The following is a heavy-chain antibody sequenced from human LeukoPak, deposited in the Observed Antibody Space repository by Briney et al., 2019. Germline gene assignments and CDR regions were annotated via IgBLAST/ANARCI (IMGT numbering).Heavy chain of an antibody. CDR2: ISFDGSFD. V-gene: IGHV3-30*04. D-gene: IGHD1-7*01. CDR3: ARVGETGTVTMELDL. CDR1: GFPFADYS. Sequence: PGGSLRLSCVASGFPFADYSLHWVRQAPGKGMEWVGLISFDGSFDNFADSVKGRLTTCRDTARNTLYLHMGSLGVEDSAVYYCARVGETGTVTMELDLWGQGALVTVSS. J-gene: IGHJ1*01.